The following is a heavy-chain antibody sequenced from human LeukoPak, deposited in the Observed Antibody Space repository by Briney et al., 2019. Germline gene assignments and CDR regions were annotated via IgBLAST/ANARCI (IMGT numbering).Heavy chain of an antibody. CDR3: AKEITLTTAYFDY. Sequence: GGSLRLSCAASGFTFSKYDMSWVRQAPGKGLEWVSGISDSGDQTYYADSVRARFTISRDNSKNTLYLQVNSLRAEDTALYYCAKEITLTTAYFDYWGQGTLVTVSS. CDR1: GFTFSKYD. J-gene: IGHJ4*02. V-gene: IGHV3-23*01. CDR2: ISDSGDQT. D-gene: IGHD4-17*01.